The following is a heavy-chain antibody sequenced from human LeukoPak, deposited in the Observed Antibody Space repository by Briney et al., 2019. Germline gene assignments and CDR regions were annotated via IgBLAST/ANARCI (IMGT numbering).Heavy chain of an antibody. CDR3: ARDFGSS. D-gene: IGHD6-6*01. CDR1: GGSVSSGSYC. V-gene: IGHV4-61*01. J-gene: IGHJ4*02. CDR2: IYYSGST. Sequence: SETLSRTCTVSGGSVSSGSYCWSWIRQPPGKGLEWIGYIYYSGSTNYNPSLKSRVTISVGTSKNQFSLKLSSVTAADTAVYYCARDFGSSWGQGTLVTVSS.